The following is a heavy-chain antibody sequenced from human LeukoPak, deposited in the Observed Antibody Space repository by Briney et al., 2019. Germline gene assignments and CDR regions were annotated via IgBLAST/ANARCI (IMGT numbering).Heavy chain of an antibody. CDR1: GYSFTKYA. V-gene: IGHV1-3*03. Sequence: ASVKVSCKASGYSFTKYAIHWMRQAPGHRLEGMGWITADDGDTKYSEDLQGRVTITSDTSATTTYIELSSLTSEDVAVYYCAKEGLRVGAPRNYFDYWGQGTLVTVSS. D-gene: IGHD1-26*01. CDR2: ITADDGDT. J-gene: IGHJ4*02. CDR3: AKEGLRVGAPRNYFDY.